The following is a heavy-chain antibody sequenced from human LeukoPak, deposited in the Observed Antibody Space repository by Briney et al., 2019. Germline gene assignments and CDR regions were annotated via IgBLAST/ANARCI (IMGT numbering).Heavy chain of an antibody. CDR3: ARDRYSSGWPPSYYYYGMDV. Sequence: GGSLRLSCAASGFIFRNFAMQWVRQAPGKGLEWVGVMWTDRSDKYYADSVKGRFTISRDNSRNALYLQMNSLRAEDTAVYYCARDRYSSGWPPSYYYYGMDVWGQGTTVTVSS. D-gene: IGHD6-19*01. J-gene: IGHJ6*02. V-gene: IGHV3-33*01. CDR1: GFIFRNFA. CDR2: MWTDRSDK.